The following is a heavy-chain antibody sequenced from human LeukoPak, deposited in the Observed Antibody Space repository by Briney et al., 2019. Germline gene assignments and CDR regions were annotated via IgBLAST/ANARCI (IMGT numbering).Heavy chain of an antibody. CDR3: TRLSGSHFPFDY. Sequence: PGGSLKLSCAASGFTFSGSGMRWVRQASGKGLEWVGRIRSKANSYATAYAASVKGRFTISRDDSKNTAYLQMNSLKTEDTAVYYCTRLSGSHFPFDYWGQGTLVTVSS. J-gene: IGHJ4*02. CDR2: IRSKANSYAT. D-gene: IGHD1-26*01. V-gene: IGHV3-73*01. CDR1: GFTFSGSG.